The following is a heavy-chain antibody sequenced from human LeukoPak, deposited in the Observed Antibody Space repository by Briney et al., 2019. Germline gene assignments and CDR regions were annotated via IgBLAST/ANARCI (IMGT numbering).Heavy chain of an antibody. Sequence: GGSLRLSCAAFGFPFKIYTMNWVRQAPGKGLEWVSGINFSSDDSGDNTYYADSVRGRFSISRDNPKNTLSLQMNSLRAEDTAIYYCARDFSLTRLERPFDYWGQGTLVTFSS. CDR1: GFPFKIYT. D-gene: IGHD1-1*01. V-gene: IGHV3-23*01. CDR3: ARDFSLTRLERPFDY. CDR2: INFSSDDSGDNT. J-gene: IGHJ4*02.